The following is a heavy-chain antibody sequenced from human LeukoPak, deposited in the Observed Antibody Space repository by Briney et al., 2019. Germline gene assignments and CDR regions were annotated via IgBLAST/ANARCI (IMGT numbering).Heavy chain of an antibody. D-gene: IGHD6-6*01. Sequence: SVKVSCKASGGTFSSYAISWVRQAPGQGLEWMGRIIPIFGTANYAQKLQGRVTITTDESTSTAYMELSSLRSEDTAVYYCARDARSDETYYYYYMDVWGKGTTVTVSS. CDR2: IIPIFGTA. J-gene: IGHJ6*03. CDR1: GGTFSSYA. V-gene: IGHV1-69*05. CDR3: ARDARSDETYYYYYMDV.